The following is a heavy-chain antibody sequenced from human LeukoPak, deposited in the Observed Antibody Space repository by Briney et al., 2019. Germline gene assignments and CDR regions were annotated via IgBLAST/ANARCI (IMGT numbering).Heavy chain of an antibody. V-gene: IGHV5-51*01. J-gene: IGHJ6*03. CDR3: ARHYSLEWSPTRYYMDV. Sequence: GASLQISFKGSGCSFTSYWIGWVRPMPGKGLEWMGIIYPGDSDTRYSPSFQGQVTISADKSISTAYLQWSSLKASDTAMYYCARHYSLEWSPTRYYMDVWGKGTPVTVSS. D-gene: IGHD3-3*01. CDR1: GCSFTSYW. CDR2: IYPGDSDT.